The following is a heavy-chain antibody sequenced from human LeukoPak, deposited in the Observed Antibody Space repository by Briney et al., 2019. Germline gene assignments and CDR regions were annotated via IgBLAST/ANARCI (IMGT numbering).Heavy chain of an antibody. CDR1: GFTFSDHY. V-gene: IGHV3-72*01. J-gene: IGHJ4*02. Sequence: GGSLRLSCAASGFTFSDHYIDWVRQAPGKGLEWVGRARNRANGYTTQYAASVKGRLTMSRDDSENTVYLQMNSLKTEDTAVYFCARIMRVHYDYWGQGTLVTVSS. D-gene: IGHD1-1*01. CDR2: ARNRANGYTT. CDR3: ARIMRVHYDY.